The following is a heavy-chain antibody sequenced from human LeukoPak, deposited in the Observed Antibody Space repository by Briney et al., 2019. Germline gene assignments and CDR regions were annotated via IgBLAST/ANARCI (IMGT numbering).Heavy chain of an antibody. Sequence: GGSLRLSCAASGFTFSSYAMSWVRQAPGKGLEWVSAISGSGGSTYYADSVKGRFTISRDNSKNTLYLQMNSLRAEDTAVYYCAKEPLYGDYAPYNWVDPWGQGTLVTVSS. D-gene: IGHD4-17*01. CDR1: GFTFSSYA. V-gene: IGHV3-23*01. CDR3: AKEPLYGDYAPYNWVDP. CDR2: ISGSGGST. J-gene: IGHJ5*02.